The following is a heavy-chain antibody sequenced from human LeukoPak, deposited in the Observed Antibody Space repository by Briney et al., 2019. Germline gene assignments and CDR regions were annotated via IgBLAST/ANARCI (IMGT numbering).Heavy chain of an antibody. Sequence: SETLSLTCTVSGGSISSYYWSWIRQPPEKGLEWIGYIDYSGSTNYNPSLKSRVTISVDTSKNQFSLKLSSVTAADTAVYYCARGSGWLRTGFDPWGQGTLVTVSS. CDR2: IDYSGST. V-gene: IGHV4-59*01. CDR1: GGSISSYY. D-gene: IGHD3-9*01. J-gene: IGHJ5*02. CDR3: ARGSGWLRTGFDP.